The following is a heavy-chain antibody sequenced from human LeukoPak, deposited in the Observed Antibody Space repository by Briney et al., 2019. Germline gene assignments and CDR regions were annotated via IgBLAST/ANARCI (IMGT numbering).Heavy chain of an antibody. Sequence: GKSLRLSCAASGFTFANYAMSWVRQAPGKGLEWVSSVSGSGGDTHSTDSVKGRFTISRDNSKSTLYLQMSSLRAEDTAVYYCARGLEWLDYWGQGTLVTVSS. V-gene: IGHV3-23*01. D-gene: IGHD3-3*01. CDR3: ARGLEWLDY. CDR2: VSGSGGDT. J-gene: IGHJ4*02. CDR1: GFTFANYA.